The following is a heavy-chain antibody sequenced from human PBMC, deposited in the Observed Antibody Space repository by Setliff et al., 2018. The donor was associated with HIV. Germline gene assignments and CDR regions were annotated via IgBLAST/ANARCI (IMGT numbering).Heavy chain of an antibody. V-gene: IGHV4-59*08. D-gene: IGHD7-27*01. CDR2: IYYSGRT. Sequence: KASETLSLTCTVSGGSISSHYWSWIRQPPGKGLEWIGYIYYSGRTNYNPSLKSRVTISVDTSKNQFSLKLTSVTAADTAVYYCARLPTNWGSTGYYYYYMDVWGKGTTVTVSS. J-gene: IGHJ6*03. CDR3: ARLPTNWGSTGYYYYYMDV. CDR1: GGSISSHY.